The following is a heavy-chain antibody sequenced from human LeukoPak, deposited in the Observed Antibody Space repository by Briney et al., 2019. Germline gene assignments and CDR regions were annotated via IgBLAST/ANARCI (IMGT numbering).Heavy chain of an antibody. D-gene: IGHD5-12*01. CDR3: ARLGMVATSRVYYYYYYYMDV. Sequence: SETLSLTCAVYGGSFSGYYWSWIRQPPGKGLEWIGEINHSGSTNYNPSLKSRVTISVYTSKNQFSLKLSSVTAADTAVYYCARLGMVATSRVYYYYYYYMDVWGKGTTVTISS. CDR2: INHSGST. V-gene: IGHV4-34*01. J-gene: IGHJ6*03. CDR1: GGSFSGYY.